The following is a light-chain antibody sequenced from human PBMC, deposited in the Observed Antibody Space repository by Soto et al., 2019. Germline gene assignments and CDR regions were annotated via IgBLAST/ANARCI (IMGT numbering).Light chain of an antibody. Sequence: QAVVTQPPSASGTPGQRVTISCSGSSSNMGSNTVNWYQHLPGMAPKLLIYSDNQRPSGVPDRFSGSQSGTSASLAITGLQSEDEADYYCAAWDGSLNHILFGGGTKLTVL. CDR1: SSNMGSNT. CDR3: AAWDGSLNHIL. CDR2: SDN. V-gene: IGLV1-44*01. J-gene: IGLJ2*01.